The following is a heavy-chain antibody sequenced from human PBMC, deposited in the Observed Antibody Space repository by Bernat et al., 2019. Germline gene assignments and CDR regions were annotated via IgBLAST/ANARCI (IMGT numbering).Heavy chain of an antibody. CDR1: GYTFTGYY. V-gene: IGHV1-2*04. CDR2: INPNSGGT. J-gene: IGHJ5*02. D-gene: IGHD2-15*01. Sequence: QVQLVQSGAEVKKPGASVKVSCKASGYTFTGYYMHWVRQAPGQGLEWMGWINPNSGGTNYAQKFQGWVTMTRDTSISTAYMELSRLRSDDTAVYYCARSGVYLPRTNWFDPWGQGTLVTVSS. CDR3: ARSGVYLPRTNWFDP.